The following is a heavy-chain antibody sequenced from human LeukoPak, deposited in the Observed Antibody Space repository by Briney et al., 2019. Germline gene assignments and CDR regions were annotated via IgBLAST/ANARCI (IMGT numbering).Heavy chain of an antibody. CDR1: GGSIRSYY. Sequence: SETLSLTCTVSGGSIRSYYWSWIRQPPGKGLEWIGYIYYSGSTNYNPSLKSRVTISVHTSKNQFSLKLSSVTAAHTAVYYCASHRLLYSSGWYWFDPWGQGTLVAVSS. J-gene: IGHJ5*02. CDR2: IYYSGST. D-gene: IGHD6-19*01. V-gene: IGHV4-59*01. CDR3: ASHRLLYSSGWYWFDP.